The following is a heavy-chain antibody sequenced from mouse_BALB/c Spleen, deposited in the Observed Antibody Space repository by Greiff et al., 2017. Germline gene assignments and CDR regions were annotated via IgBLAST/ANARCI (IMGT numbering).Heavy chain of an antibody. CDR2: ISDGGSYT. J-gene: IGHJ4*01. Sequence: EVMLVESGGGLVKPGGSLKLSCAASGFTFSDYYMYWVRQTPEKRLEWVATISDGGSYTYYPDSVKGRFTISRDNAKNNLYLQMSSLKSEDTAMYYCARDYGSSYYAMDYWGQGTSVTVSS. V-gene: IGHV5-4*02. CDR3: ARDYGSSYYAMDY. CDR1: GFTFSDYY. D-gene: IGHD1-1*01.